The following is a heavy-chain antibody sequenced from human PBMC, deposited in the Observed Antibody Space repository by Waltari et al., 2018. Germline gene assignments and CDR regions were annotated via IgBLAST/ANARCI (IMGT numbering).Heavy chain of an antibody. CDR2: IYWNDDK. V-gene: IGHV2-5*01. CDR3: AHIRKWELLLYFDY. J-gene: IGHJ4*02. D-gene: IGHD1-26*01. CDR1: GFSLSTSGVG. Sequence: QITLKESGPTLVKPTQTLTLTCTFSGFSLSTSGVGVGWIRQPPGKALEWLALIYWNDDKRYSPSLKSRLTITKDTSKNQVVLTMTNMDPVDTATYYCAHIRKWELLLYFDYWGQGTLVIVSS.